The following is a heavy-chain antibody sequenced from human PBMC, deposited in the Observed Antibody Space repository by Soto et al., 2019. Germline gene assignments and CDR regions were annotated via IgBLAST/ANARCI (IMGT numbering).Heavy chain of an antibody. Sequence: QVQLVQSGAEEKKPGASVKVSCKASGYTFTSYAMHWVRQAPGQRLEWMGWINACNGNTKYSQKFQGRVSITRDTAASTAYMELSGLRSEDTAVYYCARSIVVVTALDYWGQGTLVTVSS. D-gene: IGHD2-21*02. J-gene: IGHJ4*02. CDR3: ARSIVVVTALDY. CDR2: INACNGNT. CDR1: GYTFTSYA. V-gene: IGHV1-3*05.